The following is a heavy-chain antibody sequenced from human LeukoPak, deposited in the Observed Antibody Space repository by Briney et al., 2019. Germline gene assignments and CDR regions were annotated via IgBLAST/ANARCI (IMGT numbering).Heavy chain of an antibody. D-gene: IGHD2-2*03. Sequence: GGSLRLSCAASGFTFSTYAMSWVRQAPGKGLEWVSTISGTGGDPYYAGSVKGRFTISRDNSRNTLYLQMNSLRAEGAAVYYCARDGYCSSTSCTINWFDPWGQGTLVTVSS. CDR2: ISGTGGDP. CDR1: GFTFSTYA. CDR3: ARDGYCSSTSCTINWFDP. V-gene: IGHV3-23*01. J-gene: IGHJ5*02.